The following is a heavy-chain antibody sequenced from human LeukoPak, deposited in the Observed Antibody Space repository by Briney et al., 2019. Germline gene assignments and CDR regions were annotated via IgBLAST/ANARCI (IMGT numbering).Heavy chain of an antibody. V-gene: IGHV4-4*07. CDR3: ARRNYDFWSGYWFDP. D-gene: IGHD3-3*01. CDR2: IYTSGST. CDR1: GDSISVYY. Sequence: PSETLSLTCTVSGDSISVYYWTWIRQPAGKGLEWIGRIYTSGSTNYNPSLKSRVTISVDTSKNQFSLKLSSVTAADTAVYYCARRNYDFWSGYWFDPWGQGTLVTVSS. J-gene: IGHJ5*02.